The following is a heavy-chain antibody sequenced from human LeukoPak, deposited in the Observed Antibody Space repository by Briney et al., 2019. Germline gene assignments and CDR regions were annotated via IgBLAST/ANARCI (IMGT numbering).Heavy chain of an antibody. D-gene: IGHD3-3*01. CDR3: ARVRSYYDFWSGYLSLDY. V-gene: IGHV1-18*01. J-gene: IGHJ4*02. CDR1: GYTFTSYG. Sequence: ASVKVSCKASGYTFTSYGISWVRQAHGQGLEWMGWISAYNGNTNYAQKLQGRVTMTTDTSTSTAYMELRSLRSDDTAVYYCARVRSYYDFWSGYLSLDYWGQGTLVTVSS. CDR2: ISAYNGNT.